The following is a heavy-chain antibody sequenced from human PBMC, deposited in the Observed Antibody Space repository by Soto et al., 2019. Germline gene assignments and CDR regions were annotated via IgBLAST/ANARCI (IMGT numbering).Heavy chain of an antibody. J-gene: IGHJ6*02. CDR3: ARDGVLSYDSSGYYYDSYFVYYGMDV. Sequence: QVQLVESGGGVVQPGRSLRLSCAASGFTFSSYAMHWVRQAPGKGLEWVAVISYDGSNKYYADSVKGRFTISRDNSKNTLYLQMNSLRAEDTAVYYCARDGVLSYDSSGYYYDSYFVYYGMDVWGQGTTVTVSS. CDR1: GFTFSSYA. V-gene: IGHV3-30-3*01. CDR2: ISYDGSNK. D-gene: IGHD3-22*01.